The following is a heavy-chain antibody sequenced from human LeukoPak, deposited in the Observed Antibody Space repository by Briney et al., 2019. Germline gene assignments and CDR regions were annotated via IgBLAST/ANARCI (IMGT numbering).Heavy chain of an antibody. CDR3: ARHFRGCLDS. CDR1: GGSFSGYY. Sequence: SETLSLTCAVYGGSFSGYYWSWIRQPPGKGLEWIGEINHSGSTNYNPSLKSRVTISVDTSKNQFSLHLNSVTPEDTAVYYCARHFRGCLDSWGQGTLVTVSS. CDR2: INHSGST. J-gene: IGHJ4*02. V-gene: IGHV4-34*01. D-gene: IGHD6-19*01.